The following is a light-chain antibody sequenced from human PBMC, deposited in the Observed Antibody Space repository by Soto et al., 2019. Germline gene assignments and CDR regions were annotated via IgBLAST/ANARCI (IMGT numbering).Light chain of an antibody. J-gene: IGKJ4*01. CDR2: GAS. V-gene: IGKV3-20*01. CDR3: QQYGNSPFT. Sequence: EIVFTQSPGTLSFSPGERATLSCRASQTVSRSALAWYQQKPGQAPRLFIYGASNRATGIPDRFSGSGSGTDFTLTISRLEPEDFEVYYCQQYGNSPFTFGGGTKVDIK. CDR1: QTVSRSA.